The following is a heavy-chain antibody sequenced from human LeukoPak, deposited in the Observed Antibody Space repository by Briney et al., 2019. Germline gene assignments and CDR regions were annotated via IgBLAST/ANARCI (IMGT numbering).Heavy chain of an antibody. D-gene: IGHD6-13*01. CDR2: IYYSGST. V-gene: IGHV4-39*07. Sequence: SETLSLTCTVSGGSISSSSYYWGWIRQPPGKGLEWIGSIYYSGSTYYNPSLKSRVTISVDTSKNQFSLKLSSVTAADTAVYYCAGIAAAGTGYWGRGTLVTVSS. J-gene: IGHJ4*02. CDR3: AGIAAAGTGY. CDR1: GGSISSSSYY.